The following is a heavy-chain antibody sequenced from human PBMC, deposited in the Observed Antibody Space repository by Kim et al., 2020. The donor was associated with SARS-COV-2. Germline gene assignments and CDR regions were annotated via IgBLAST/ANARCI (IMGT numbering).Heavy chain of an antibody. CDR1: GYTFTSYY. Sequence: ASVKVSCKASGYTFTSYYMHWVRQAPGQGLEWMGIINPSGGSTSYAQKFQGRVTMTRDTSSSTVYMELSSLRSEDTAVYYCARDQLLRYFDWSHRYYYYGMDVWGQGTTGTVSS. CDR2: INPSGGST. CDR3: ARDQLLRYFDWSHRYYYYGMDV. J-gene: IGHJ6*02. D-gene: IGHD3-9*01. V-gene: IGHV1-46*01.